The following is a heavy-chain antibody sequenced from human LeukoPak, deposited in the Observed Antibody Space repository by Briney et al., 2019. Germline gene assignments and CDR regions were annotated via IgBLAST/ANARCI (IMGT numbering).Heavy chain of an antibody. CDR3: ARVSTIFGVVIPTSNWFDP. V-gene: IGHV4-34*01. CDR2: INHSGST. J-gene: IGHJ5*02. D-gene: IGHD3-3*01. Sequence: SETLSLTCAVYGGSFSGYYWSWIRQPPGKGLEWIGEINHSGSTNYNPSLKSRVTISVDTSKNQFSLKLSSVTAADTAVYYCARVSTIFGVVIPTSNWFDPWGQGTLVTVSS. CDR1: GGSFSGYY.